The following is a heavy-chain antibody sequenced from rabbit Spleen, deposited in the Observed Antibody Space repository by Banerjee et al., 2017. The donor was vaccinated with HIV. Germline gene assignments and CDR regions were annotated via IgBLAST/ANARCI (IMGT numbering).Heavy chain of an antibody. Sequence: QEQLEESGGGLVKPEGSLTLTCTASGFSFSRGYWICWVRQAPGKGLEWIGRVSTSTGGTEYASWAKSRFTFSKASSTTVTLQMTSLTAADTATYFCARSADSSIGSGLPVWGQGTLVTVS. V-gene: IGHV1S45*01. J-gene: IGHJ3*01. CDR2: VSTSTGGT. CDR3: ARSADSSIGSGLPV. CDR1: GFSFSRGYW. D-gene: IGHD1-1*01.